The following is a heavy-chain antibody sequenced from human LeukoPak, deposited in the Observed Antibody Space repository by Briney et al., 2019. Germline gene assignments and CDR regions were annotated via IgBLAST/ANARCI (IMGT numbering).Heavy chain of an antibody. J-gene: IGHJ3*02. CDR2: INPSGGST. CDR1: GYTFTSYY. V-gene: IGHV1-46*01. D-gene: IGHD6-6*01. CDR3: ARERSSSDAFDI. Sequence: GASVKVSCKASGYTFTSYYMHWVRQAPGQGLEWMGTINPSGGSTSYAQKFQGRVTMTRDMSTSTVYMELSSLRSEDTAVYYCARERSSSDAFDIWGQGTMVTVSS.